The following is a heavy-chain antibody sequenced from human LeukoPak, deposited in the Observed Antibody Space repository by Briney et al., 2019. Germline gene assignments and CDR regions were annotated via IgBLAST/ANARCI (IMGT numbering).Heavy chain of an antibody. J-gene: IGHJ4*02. CDR3: ARFSRGRIAARPMYFDY. CDR2: IYYSGST. CDR1: GGSISSYY. D-gene: IGHD6-6*01. Sequence: KTSETLSLTCTGSGGSISSYYWSWIRQPPGKGLEWIGYIYYSGSTNYNPSLKSRVTISVDTSKNQFSLKLSSVTAADTAVYYCARFSRGRIAARPMYFDYWGQGTLVTVSS. V-gene: IGHV4-59*01.